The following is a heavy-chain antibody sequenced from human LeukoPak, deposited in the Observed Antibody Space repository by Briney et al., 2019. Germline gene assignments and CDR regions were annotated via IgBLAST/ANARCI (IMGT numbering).Heavy chain of an antibody. CDR2: IYYSGST. V-gene: IGHV4-59*08. J-gene: IGHJ6*02. D-gene: IGHD6-6*01. CDR3: AKGAARSHYYGMDV. Sequence: SETLSLTCTVSGGSISSYYWSWIRQPPGKGLEWIGYIYYSGSTNYNPSLKSRVTISVDTSKNQFSLKLSSVTAADTAVYYCAKGAARSHYYGMDVWGQGTTVTVSS. CDR1: GGSISSYY.